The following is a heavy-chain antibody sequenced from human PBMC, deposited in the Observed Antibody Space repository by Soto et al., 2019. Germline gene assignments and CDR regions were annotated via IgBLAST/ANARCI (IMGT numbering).Heavy chain of an antibody. J-gene: IGHJ4*02. CDR1: GFTFSSYA. V-gene: IGHV3-23*01. CDR3: ATYSSPFDY. CDR2: ISATGTTT. D-gene: IGHD6-13*01. Sequence: GGSLRLSCAASGFTFSSYALNWVRQAPGKGLEWVSAISATGTTTYYADSVKGRFTISRDNSKRTLFLQMDSLSPEDTAVYYCATYSSPFDYWGQGTLVTVSS.